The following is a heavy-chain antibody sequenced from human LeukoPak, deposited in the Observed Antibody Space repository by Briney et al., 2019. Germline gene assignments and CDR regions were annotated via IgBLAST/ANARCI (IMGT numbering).Heavy chain of an antibody. Sequence: GGSLRLSCAASGFTFSSYGMSWVRQAPGKGLEWVSAISGSGGSTYYADSVKGRFTISRDNSKNTLYLQMNSLRAEDTAVYYCAKDSLGVNLFLNWFDPWGQGTLVTVSS. D-gene: IGHD3-10*01. CDR3: AKDSLGVNLFLNWFDP. CDR2: ISGSGGST. CDR1: GFTFSSYG. V-gene: IGHV3-23*01. J-gene: IGHJ5*02.